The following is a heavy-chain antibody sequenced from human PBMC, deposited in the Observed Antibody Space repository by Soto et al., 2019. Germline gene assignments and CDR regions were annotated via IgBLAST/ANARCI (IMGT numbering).Heavy chain of an antibody. Sequence: PGGSLRLSCATSGFRFTSYSMNWVRQAPGEGLEWVSAIRSSNGNTYYTDSVKGRFTISRDIAKNSLYLQMIGLRAEDTAVYYWARSTSLGGMDVWGQGTTVTVSS. D-gene: IGHD1-1*01. CDR3: ARSTSLGGMDV. J-gene: IGHJ6*02. CDR1: GFRFTSYS. CDR2: IRSSNGNT. V-gene: IGHV3-21*01.